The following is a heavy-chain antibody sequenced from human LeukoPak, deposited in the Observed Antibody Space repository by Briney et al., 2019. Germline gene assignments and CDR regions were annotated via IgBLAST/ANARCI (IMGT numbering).Heavy chain of an antibody. CDR1: GFTVSSNY. CDR3: ARDLPGRSAVAEYY. Sequence: GGSLRLSCAASGFTVSSNYMSWVRHAPGGGLEWGSVSYSGGSTYYADSVKGRFTISRDNSKNTLYLQMNSLRAEDTAVYYCARDLPGRSAVAEYYWGQGTLVTVSS. V-gene: IGHV3-53*01. CDR2: SYSGGST. D-gene: IGHD6-19*01. J-gene: IGHJ4*02.